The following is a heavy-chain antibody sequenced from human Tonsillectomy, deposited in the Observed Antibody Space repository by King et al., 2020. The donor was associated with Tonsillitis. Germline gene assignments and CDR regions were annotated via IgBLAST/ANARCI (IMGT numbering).Heavy chain of an antibody. D-gene: IGHD2-2*01. J-gene: IGHJ6*02. CDR1: GXTFXGXY. Sequence: VQLVESGAEVKKPGXSVKVSXKAXGXTFXGXYMHWVRQAPGQGLEWMGWINPNSGGTNYAQKFQGRVTMTRDTSISPAFMELSRLRSGDTAVYYCAXXVXXPXAXXXYYXXYGXDXWGXGXTVTVS. CDR3: AXXVXXPXAXXXYYXXYGXDX. CDR2: INPNSGGT. V-gene: IGHV1-2*02.